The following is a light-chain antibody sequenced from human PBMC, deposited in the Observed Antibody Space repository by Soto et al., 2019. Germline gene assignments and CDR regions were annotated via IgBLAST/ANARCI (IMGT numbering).Light chain of an antibody. Sequence: IGWTQYPRTRSLYRGERATLSCRASQSVSSSYLARYQQKPGQAPRLLIYGASSRATGIPDRFSGSGSGTDFTLTSRRLEPEDCAVYYCQQYASSLTWTFGQGTKVDIK. CDR2: GAS. CDR1: QSVSSSY. V-gene: IGKV3-20*01. CDR3: QQYASSLTWT. J-gene: IGKJ1*01.